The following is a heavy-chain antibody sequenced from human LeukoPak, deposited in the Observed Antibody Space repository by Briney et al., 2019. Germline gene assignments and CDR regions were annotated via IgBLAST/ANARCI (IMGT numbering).Heavy chain of an antibody. CDR3: ARVKMATIPD. J-gene: IGHJ4*02. V-gene: IGHV4-38-2*02. CDR1: GYSISSGYY. D-gene: IGHD5-24*01. CDR2: IYYSGST. Sequence: SETLSLTCTVSGYSISSGYYWGWIRQPPGKGLEWIGSIYYSGSTYYNPSLKSRVTISVDTSKNQFSLKLSSVTAADTAVYYCARVKMATIPDWGQGTLVTVSS.